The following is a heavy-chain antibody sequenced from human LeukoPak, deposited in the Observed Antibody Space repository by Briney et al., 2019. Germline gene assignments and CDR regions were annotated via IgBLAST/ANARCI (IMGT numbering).Heavy chain of an antibody. Sequence: KPSETLSLTCTVSGGSNSSGSYYWGWIRQPPGKGLEWIGNIYYTGSTYYNPSLKSRVTISVDTSKNQFSLKLNSVTAADTAVYYCAREVGYSGYDRNGYWGQGTLVTVSS. V-gene: IGHV4-39*01. CDR2: IYYTGST. D-gene: IGHD5-12*01. CDR1: GGSNSSGSYY. J-gene: IGHJ4*02. CDR3: AREVGYSGYDRNGY.